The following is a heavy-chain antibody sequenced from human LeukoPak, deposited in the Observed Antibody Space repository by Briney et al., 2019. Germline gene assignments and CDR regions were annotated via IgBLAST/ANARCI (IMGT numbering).Heavy chain of an antibody. D-gene: IGHD6-19*01. Sequence: SVKVSCKASGGTFSNYAISWVRQAPGQGLEWMGGIIPIFGTANYAQKFQGRVTITADESTSTAYMELSSLRSEDTAVYYCARSDGAQWLVLPDYWGQGTLVTVSS. J-gene: IGHJ4*02. CDR2: IIPIFGTA. CDR1: GGTFSNYA. CDR3: ARSDGAQWLVLPDY. V-gene: IGHV1-69*13.